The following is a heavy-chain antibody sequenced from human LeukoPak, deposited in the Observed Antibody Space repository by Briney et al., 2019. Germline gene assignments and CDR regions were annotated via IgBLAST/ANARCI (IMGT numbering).Heavy chain of an antibody. CDR3: ATDSGRYYYFDY. V-gene: IGHV3-30*02. D-gene: IGHD6-19*01. CDR2: LRYDGSNT. Sequence: GGSLRLSCVASGFTFRSYGMYWVRQAPGKGLEWVTFLRYDGSNTYYADSVKGRFTISRDNSKNTLYPHMNSLREEDTAVYYCATDSGRYYYFDYWGQGTLVTVSS. J-gene: IGHJ4*02. CDR1: GFTFRSYG.